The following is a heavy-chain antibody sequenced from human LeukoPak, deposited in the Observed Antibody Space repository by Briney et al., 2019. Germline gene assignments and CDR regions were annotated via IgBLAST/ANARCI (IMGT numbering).Heavy chain of an antibody. CDR3: ARLLRYFDWFDP. D-gene: IGHD3-9*01. V-gene: IGHV4-34*01. CDR2: INHSGST. CDR1: GGSFSGYY. J-gene: IGHJ5*02. Sequence: PSETLSLTCAVYGGSFSGYYWSWIRQPPGKGLEWIGEINHSGSTNYNPSLKSRVTISVDTSKNQFSLKLSSVTAADTAVYYCARLLRYFDWFDPWGQGTLVTVSS.